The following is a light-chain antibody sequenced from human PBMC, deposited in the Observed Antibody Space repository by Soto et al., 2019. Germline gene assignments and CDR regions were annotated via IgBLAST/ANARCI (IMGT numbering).Light chain of an antibody. Sequence: DIQMTQSPSSLSASVGDRVTITCRASQSINTYLNWYQQKSGKAPNLLIYGSSNLESGVPSRFSGSGSGTHFTLTISSLQPEDFATYYCQESYSTPRTFGQGTKPEIK. CDR3: QESYSTPRT. CDR2: GSS. V-gene: IGKV1-39*01. J-gene: IGKJ2*01. CDR1: QSINTY.